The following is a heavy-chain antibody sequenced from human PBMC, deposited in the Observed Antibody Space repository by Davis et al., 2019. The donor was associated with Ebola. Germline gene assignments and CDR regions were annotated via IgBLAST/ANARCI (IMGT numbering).Heavy chain of an antibody. CDR3: AKDRLEGYQLLYEEYFQH. CDR2: ISYDGSNK. V-gene: IGHV3-30*18. Sequence: PGGSLRLSCAASGFTFSSYGMHWVRQAPGKGLEWVAVISYDGSNKYYADSVKGRFTISRDNSKNTLYLQMNSLRAEDTAVYYCAKDRLEGYQLLYEEYFQHWGQGTLVTVSS. J-gene: IGHJ1*01. CDR1: GFTFSSYG. D-gene: IGHD2-2*02.